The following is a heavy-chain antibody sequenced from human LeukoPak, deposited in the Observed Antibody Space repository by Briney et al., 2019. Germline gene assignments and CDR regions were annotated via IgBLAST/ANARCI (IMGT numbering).Heavy chain of an antibody. Sequence: ASVKVTCKASGYTFTGYYIHWVRQAPGQGLEWMGWINPNNGGTNYAQKFQGRVTMTRDTSISTAYMELNRLTSDDTAVYYCARDKYTGYETFDYWGQGTPVTVSS. V-gene: IGHV1-2*02. J-gene: IGHJ4*02. CDR2: INPNNGGT. CDR3: ARDKYTGYETFDY. D-gene: IGHD5-12*01. CDR1: GYTFTGYY.